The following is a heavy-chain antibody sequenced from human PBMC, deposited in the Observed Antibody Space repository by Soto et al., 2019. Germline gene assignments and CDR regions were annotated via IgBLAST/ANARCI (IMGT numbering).Heavy chain of an antibody. CDR3: ARWATVACLAY. D-gene: IGHD6-19*01. CDR1: GGSFSGYY. Sequence: QVQLQQWGAGLLKPSETLSLTCAVYGGSFSGYYWSWIRQPPGKGLEWIGEINHSASTNYNPSLKGRVTITVDTPKHQFSLKLSSVTAADTAVYYCARWATVACLAYWGQGTLVTVSS. V-gene: IGHV4-34*01. J-gene: IGHJ4*02. CDR2: INHSAST.